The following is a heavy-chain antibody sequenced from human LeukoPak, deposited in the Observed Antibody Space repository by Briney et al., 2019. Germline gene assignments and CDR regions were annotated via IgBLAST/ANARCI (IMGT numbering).Heavy chain of an antibody. Sequence: GGSLRLSCTASGFTFGDYAMSWFRQAPGKGLEWVGFIRSKAYGGTTEYAASVKGRFTISRDDSKSIAYLQMNSLKTEDTAVYYCTRDTELYYYYYYMDVWGKGTTVTVSS. CDR3: TRDTELYYYYYYMDV. J-gene: IGHJ6*03. CDR2: IRSKAYGGTT. V-gene: IGHV3-49*03. CDR1: GFTFGDYA. D-gene: IGHD1-26*01.